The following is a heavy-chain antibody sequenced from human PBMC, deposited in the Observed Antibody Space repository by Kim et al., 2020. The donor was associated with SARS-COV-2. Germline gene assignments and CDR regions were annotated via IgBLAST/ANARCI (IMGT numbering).Heavy chain of an antibody. CDR3: ATQSGSYSAFDS. CDR2: IYAGGNT. V-gene: IGHV3-66*04. J-gene: IGHJ4*02. D-gene: IGHD1-26*01. Sequence: GGSLRLSCVASGFTVNNNYMSWLRQAPGKGLEWVSIIYAGGNTYYADSLKGRFAMSRDNSKNTVFLQIGNLRADDTAIYYCATQSGSYSAFDSWGQGTLVTVPS. CDR1: GFTVNNNY.